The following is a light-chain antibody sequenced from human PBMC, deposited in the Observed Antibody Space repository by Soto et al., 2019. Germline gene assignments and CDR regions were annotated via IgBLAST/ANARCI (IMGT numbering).Light chain of an antibody. V-gene: IGKV1-5*03. Sequence: DIQLAQSPSTLSASVGDRITITCRATQSINWLAWYQQKPGKAPKLLIFEASRLESGVPSRFSGSGSVTEFTLTISSLQPDDFGTYYCQHYDTYSPMWTFGQGTKVDVK. CDR3: QHYDTYSPMWT. CDR1: QSINW. J-gene: IGKJ1*01. CDR2: EAS.